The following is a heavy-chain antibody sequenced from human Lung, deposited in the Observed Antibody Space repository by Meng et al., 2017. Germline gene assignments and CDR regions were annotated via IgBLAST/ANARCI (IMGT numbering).Heavy chain of an antibody. D-gene: IGHD4-11*01. CDR1: GGSFSDYY. CDR3: ARGPTTMAHDIDY. Sequence: QVQRRQVGEGLLKPSEALSCSCVVSGGSFSDYYWSWIRQPPGKGLEWIGEINHSGSTNYNPSLESRATISVDTSQNNLSLKLSSVTAADSAVYYCARGPTTMAHDIDYWGQGTLVTVSS. V-gene: IGHV4-34*01. J-gene: IGHJ4*02. CDR2: INHSGST.